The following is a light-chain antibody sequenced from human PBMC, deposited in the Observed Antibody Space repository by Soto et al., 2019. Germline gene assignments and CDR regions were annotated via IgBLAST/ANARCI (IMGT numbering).Light chain of an antibody. CDR3: QQAYSFPIT. CDR1: QTISSW. J-gene: IGKJ5*01. V-gene: IGKV1-5*03. CDR2: KAS. Sequence: DIQMTQSPSTLSGSVGDRLTITCRASQTISSWLAWYQQKPGKXPKXXIYKASTLKSGVPSRFSGSGSGTEFTLSINSLQPEDGATYDYQQAYSFPITFGQGTRREI.